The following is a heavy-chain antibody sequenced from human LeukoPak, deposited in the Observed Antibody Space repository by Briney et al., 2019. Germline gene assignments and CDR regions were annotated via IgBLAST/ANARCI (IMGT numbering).Heavy chain of an antibody. D-gene: IGHD3-3*01. J-gene: IGHJ3*02. CDR2: IKSKTDGGTT. CDR1: GFTFTNAW. CDR3: TTSNYDFWSGYPPDAFDI. V-gene: IGHV3-15*01. Sequence: GGSLRLSCAASGFTFTNAWMTWVRQAPGKGLEWVGLIKSKTDGGTTDYAAPVKGRFTISRDDSENTLYLQMNSLKTEDTAVYYCTTSNYDFWSGYPPDAFDIWGQGTMVTVSS.